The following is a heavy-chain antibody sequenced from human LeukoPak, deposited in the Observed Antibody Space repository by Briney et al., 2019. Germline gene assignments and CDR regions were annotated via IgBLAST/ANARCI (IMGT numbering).Heavy chain of an antibody. Sequence: AGGSLRLSCAASGFTFSSYAMSWVRQAPGKGLEWVSAISGSGGSTYYADSVKGRFTISRDNSKNTLYLQMNSLRAEDTAVYYCARAHYDFWSGYYEEYYYYYYYMDVWGKGTTVTVSS. CDR3: ARAHYDFWSGYYEEYYYYYYYMDV. D-gene: IGHD3-3*01. V-gene: IGHV3-23*01. J-gene: IGHJ6*03. CDR2: ISGSGGST. CDR1: GFTFSSYA.